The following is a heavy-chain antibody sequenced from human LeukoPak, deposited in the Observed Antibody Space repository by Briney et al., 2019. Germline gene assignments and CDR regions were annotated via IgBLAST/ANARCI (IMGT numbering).Heavy chain of an antibody. CDR1: GFTVSSNY. CDR3: ARGHPAVTTGIDY. Sequence: GGPLRLSCAASGFTVSSNYMSWVRQAPGKGLEWVSVIYSGGSTYYADSVKGRFTISRDNSKNTLYLQMNSLRAEDTAVYYCARGHPAVTTGIDYWGQGTLVTVSS. V-gene: IGHV3-53*01. D-gene: IGHD4-17*01. J-gene: IGHJ4*02. CDR2: IYSGGST.